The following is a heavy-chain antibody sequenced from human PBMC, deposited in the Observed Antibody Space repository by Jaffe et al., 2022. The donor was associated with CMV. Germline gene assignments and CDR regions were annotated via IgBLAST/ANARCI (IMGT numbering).Heavy chain of an antibody. CDR3: ARDRRKWLVPGGNRLTGDY. CDR1: GFTFSSYW. V-gene: IGHV3-7*01. J-gene: IGHJ4*02. D-gene: IGHD6-19*01. CDR2: IKQDGSEK. Sequence: EVQLVESGGGLVQPGGSLRLSCAASGFTFSSYWMSWVRQAPGKGLEWVANIKQDGSEKYYVDSVKGRFTISRDNAKNSLYLQMNSLRAEDTAVYYCARDRRKWLVPGGNRLTGDYWGQGTLVTVSS.